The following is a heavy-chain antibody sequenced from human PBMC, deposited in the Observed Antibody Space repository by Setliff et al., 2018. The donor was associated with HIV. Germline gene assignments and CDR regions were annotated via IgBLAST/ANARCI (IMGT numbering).Heavy chain of an antibody. V-gene: IGHV5-51*07. J-gene: IGHJ3*02. CDR3: ARRLVAGETFDI. CDR1: GYSFTSYW. D-gene: IGHD2-8*02. Sequence: GASLTISCKGSGYSFTSYWNGWVHQVPGKGLEWVGIIYPVDSDTRYSPSFQGQVTISADKSISTAYLQWSSLKASDTAMYYCARRLVAGETFDIWGQGTMVTVSS. CDR2: IYPVDSDT.